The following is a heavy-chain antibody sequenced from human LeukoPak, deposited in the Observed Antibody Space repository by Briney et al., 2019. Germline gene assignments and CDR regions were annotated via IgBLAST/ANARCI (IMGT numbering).Heavy chain of an antibody. V-gene: IGHV3-48*01. CDR2: IGIDSGNT. CDR1: GFTFSDYS. J-gene: IGHJ4*02. CDR3: ARDYKYAFDN. Sequence: GGSLRLSCAASGFTFSDYSMNWVRQAPGKGLEWISYIGIDSGNTNYADSVKGRFTISGDKARNSLYLQMNSLRVEDTAVYYCARDYKYAFDNWGQGTLVIVSS. D-gene: IGHD5-24*01.